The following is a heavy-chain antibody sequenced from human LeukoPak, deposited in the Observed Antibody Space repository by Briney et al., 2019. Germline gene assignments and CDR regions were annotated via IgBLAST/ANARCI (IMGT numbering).Heavy chain of an antibody. CDR1: GFSFSSYE. J-gene: IGHJ4*02. Sequence: GGSLRLSCAASGFSFSSYEMNWVRQAPGQGLEWVSYISSSSTSGSSVYYADSVNGRFTVSRDNAKNSLSLQMNSLRAEDTADYYCAQVGRSSRPGYWGQGTLVTVSS. D-gene: IGHD6-6*01. CDR3: AQVGRSSRPGY. V-gene: IGHV3-48*03. CDR2: ISSSSTSGSSV.